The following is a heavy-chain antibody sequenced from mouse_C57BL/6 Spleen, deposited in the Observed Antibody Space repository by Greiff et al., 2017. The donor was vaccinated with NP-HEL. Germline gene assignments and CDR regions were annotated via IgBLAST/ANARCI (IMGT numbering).Heavy chain of an antibody. Sequence: QVQLKESGPELVKPGASVKISCKASGYAFSSSWMNWVKQRPGKGLEWIGRIYPGDGDTNYNGKFKGKATLTADKSSSTAYMQLSSLTSEDSAVYFCASHEATSYYYAMDYWGQGTSVTVSS. CDR3: ASHEATSYYYAMDY. D-gene: IGHD3-2*02. V-gene: IGHV1-82*01. CDR1: GYAFSSSW. J-gene: IGHJ4*01. CDR2: IYPGDGDT.